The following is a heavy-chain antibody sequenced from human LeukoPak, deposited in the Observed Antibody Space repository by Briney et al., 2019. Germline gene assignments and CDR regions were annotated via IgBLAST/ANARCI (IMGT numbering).Heavy chain of an antibody. CDR1: GGTFSSYA. CDR2: IIPIFGTA. CDR3: ASLAAVAGTVRGAYFDN. V-gene: IGHV1-69*06. D-gene: IGHD6-19*01. J-gene: IGHJ4*02. Sequence: SVKVSCKASGGTFSSYAISWVRQAPGQGLEWMGGIIPIFGTANYAQKFQGRVTITADKSTSTAYMELSSLRSEDTAVYYCASLAAVAGTVRGAYFDNWGQGTLVTVSS.